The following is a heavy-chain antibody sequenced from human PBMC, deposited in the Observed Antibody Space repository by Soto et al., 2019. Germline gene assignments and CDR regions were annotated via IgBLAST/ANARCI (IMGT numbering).Heavy chain of an antibody. J-gene: IGHJ2*01. Sequence: SETLSLTCTVSGGSISSGGYYWSWIRQHPGKGLEWIGYIYYSGSTYYNPSLKSRVTISVDTSKNQFSLKLSSVTAADTAVYYCARALWFGELSRENWYFDLWGRGTLVTVSS. V-gene: IGHV4-31*03. CDR3: ARALWFGELSRENWYFDL. CDR2: IYYSGST. D-gene: IGHD3-10*01. CDR1: GGSISSGGYY.